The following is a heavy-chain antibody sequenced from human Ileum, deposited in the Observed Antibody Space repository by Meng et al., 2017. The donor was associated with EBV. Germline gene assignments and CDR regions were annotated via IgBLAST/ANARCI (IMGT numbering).Heavy chain of an antibody. CDR3: ARGSGAGGRDWFDP. Sequence: QVQPVQSGAEVKKPGASVKVSCKASGYTFINHDIDWFRQAPGQGLEWMGWMNSNSGNTGYGQKFQDRVTMTRNTSISIAYMELSSLTSEDTALYYCARGSGAGGRDWFDPWGQGTLVTVSS. D-gene: IGHD3-16*01. CDR2: MNSNSGNT. CDR1: GYTFINHD. V-gene: IGHV1-8*02. J-gene: IGHJ5*02.